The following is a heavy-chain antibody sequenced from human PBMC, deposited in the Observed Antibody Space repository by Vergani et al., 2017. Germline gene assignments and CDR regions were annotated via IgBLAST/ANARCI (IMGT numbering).Heavy chain of an antibody. J-gene: IGHJ4*02. CDR1: GGTFSSYT. Sequence: QVQLVQSGAEVKKPGSSVKVSCKAYGGTFSSYTISWVRQAPEQGREWMGRNIPTLGIAKYAQKVQVRVTITTDKSTSTAYMELSSLRSEDTAVYYCARVGKYDSSGYYVDYWGQGTLVTVSS. V-gene: IGHV1-69*02. D-gene: IGHD3-22*01. CDR3: ARVGKYDSSGYYVDY. CDR2: NIPTLGIA.